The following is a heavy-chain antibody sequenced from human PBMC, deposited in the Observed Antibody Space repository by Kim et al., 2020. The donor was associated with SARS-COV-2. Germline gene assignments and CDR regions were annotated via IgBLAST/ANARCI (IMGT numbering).Heavy chain of an antibody. J-gene: IGHJ4*02. CDR2: GGST. CDR3: AKMDGSALD. V-gene: IGHV3-23*01. Sequence: GGSTRGAHAWKGRFNITTDKAKNKMYLQMNSLRAEDTAVYYCAKMDGSALDWGQGTLVTVSS. D-gene: IGHD3-10*01.